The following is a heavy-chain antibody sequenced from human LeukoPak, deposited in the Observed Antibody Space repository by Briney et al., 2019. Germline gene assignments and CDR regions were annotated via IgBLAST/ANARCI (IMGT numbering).Heavy chain of an antibody. D-gene: IGHD2-21*02. CDR1: GFTFSSYA. CDR3: AKFGQSTIVVVTRYADY. J-gene: IGHJ4*02. CDR2: ISGSGGST. V-gene: IGHV3-23*01. Sequence: PGGSLRLSCAASGFTFSSYAMSWVRQAPGKGLEWVSAISGSGGSTYYADSVKGRFTISRDNSKNTLYLQMNSLRAEDTAVYYCAKFGQSTIVVVTRYADYWGQGTLVTVSS.